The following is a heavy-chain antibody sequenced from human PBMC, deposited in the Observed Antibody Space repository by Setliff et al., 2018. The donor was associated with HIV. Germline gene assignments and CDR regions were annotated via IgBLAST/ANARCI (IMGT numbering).Heavy chain of an antibody. D-gene: IGHD3-22*01. CDR3: ARAYYHDSSGYQGFDY. Sequence: ASVKVSCKASGYTFIDYFMHWVRQAPGQGLEWMGWISAYNGDTNYAQKFQGRVTMTTDTSASTGYMELRSLRSDDTAVYYCARAYYHDSSGYQGFDYWGQGTLVTVSS. CDR1: GYTFIDYF. J-gene: IGHJ4*02. CDR2: ISAYNGDT. V-gene: IGHV1-18*04.